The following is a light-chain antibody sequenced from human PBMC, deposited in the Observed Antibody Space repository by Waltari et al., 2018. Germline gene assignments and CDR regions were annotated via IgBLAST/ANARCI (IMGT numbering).Light chain of an antibody. CDR1: QGINNW. V-gene: IGKV1-12*01. CDR3: QQADSFPLT. CDR2: SAS. J-gene: IGKJ4*01. Sequence: DIQMTQSPSSLSASVADRVTMTCRASQGINNWLAWYQQVPGRAPKLLIYSASSLQSGVPSRFSGSGSGTNFTLTITSLQPEDFATYYCQQADSFPLTFGGGTKVEIK.